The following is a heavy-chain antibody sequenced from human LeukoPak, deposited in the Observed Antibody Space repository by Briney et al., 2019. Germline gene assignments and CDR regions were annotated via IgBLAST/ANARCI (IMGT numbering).Heavy chain of an antibody. Sequence: PGRSLRLSCAASGFTFSSYAMHWVRQAPGKGLEGVAVISYDGSNKYYADSVKGRFTISRDNSKNTLYLQMNSLRAEDTAVYYCARDAGTALARYFDYWGQGTLVTVSS. CDR3: ARDAGTALARYFDY. J-gene: IGHJ4*02. CDR2: ISYDGSNK. V-gene: IGHV3-30-3*01. D-gene: IGHD5-18*01. CDR1: GFTFSSYA.